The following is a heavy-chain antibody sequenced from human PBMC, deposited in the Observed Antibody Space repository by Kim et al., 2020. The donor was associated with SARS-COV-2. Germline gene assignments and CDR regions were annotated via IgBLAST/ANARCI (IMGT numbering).Heavy chain of an antibody. CDR1: GFSFSSYT. CDR2: ISSGSSYI. Sequence: GGSLRLSCAASGFSFSSYTMSWVRQAPGKGLEWVSSISSGSSYIYYADSVKGRFTISRDNARNSLFLQVNSLTAEDTAVYYCARDGTKSNNNAWY. D-gene: IGHD1-20*01. CDR3: ARDGTKSNNNAWY. J-gene: IGHJ2*01. V-gene: IGHV3-21*01.